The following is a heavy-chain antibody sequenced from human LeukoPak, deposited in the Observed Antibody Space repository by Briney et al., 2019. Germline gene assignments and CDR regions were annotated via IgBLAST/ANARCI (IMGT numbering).Heavy chain of an antibody. CDR3: ARSSSGSGGYYMDV. D-gene: IGHD1-26*01. CDR1: GFTFSSYW. J-gene: IGHJ6*03. Sequence: PGGSLRLSCAASGFTFSSYWMHWVRQAPGKGLMWVSRINSDGSHTSYADSVKGRFTISRDNAKNTLYLQMNSLRAEDTAVYYCARSSSGSGGYYMDVWGKGTTVTVSS. CDR2: INSDGSHT. V-gene: IGHV3-74*01.